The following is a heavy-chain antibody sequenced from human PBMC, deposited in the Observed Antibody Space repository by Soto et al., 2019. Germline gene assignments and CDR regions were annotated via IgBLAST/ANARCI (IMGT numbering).Heavy chain of an antibody. CDR1: GFTFSTHA. J-gene: IGHJ4*02. D-gene: IGHD6-19*01. CDR2: ISSGGTTT. Sequence: GGSLRLSCAASGFTFSTHAMSWVRQAPGKGLEWVSSISSGGTTTFYAASVEGRYTISRDKSKNTLYLQMNSLRADDTAVYYCAREGGSIGGWFGRKFDSWGQGTQVTVSS. V-gene: IGHV3-23*01. CDR3: AREGGSIGGWFGRKFDS.